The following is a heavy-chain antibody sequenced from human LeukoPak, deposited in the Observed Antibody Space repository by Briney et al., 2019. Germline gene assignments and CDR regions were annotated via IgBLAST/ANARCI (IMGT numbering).Heavy chain of an antibody. Sequence: PSETLSLTCTVSGGSISSYYWSWIRQPPGKGLEWIGYIYTSGSTNYNPSLKSRVTMSVDTSKNQFSLKLSSVTAADTAVYYCARNLGGWLKKPFDYWGQGTLVTVSS. J-gene: IGHJ4*02. D-gene: IGHD6-19*01. V-gene: IGHV4-4*08. CDR1: GGSISSYY. CDR2: IYTSGST. CDR3: ARNLGGWLKKPFDY.